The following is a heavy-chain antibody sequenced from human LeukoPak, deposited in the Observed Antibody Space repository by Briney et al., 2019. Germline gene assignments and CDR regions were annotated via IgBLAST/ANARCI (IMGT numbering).Heavy chain of an antibody. J-gene: IGHJ4*02. D-gene: IGHD3-10*01. CDR1: GGSISSGDYY. CDR3: ARALYGSVTLDY. V-gene: IGHV4-30-4*01. CDR2: IYYSGST. Sequence: ETSETPSLTCTVSGGSISSGDYYWSWIRQPPGKGLEWIGYIYYSGSTYYNPSLKSRVTISVDTSKNQFSLKLSSVTAADTAVYYCARALYGSVTLDYWGQGTLVTVSS.